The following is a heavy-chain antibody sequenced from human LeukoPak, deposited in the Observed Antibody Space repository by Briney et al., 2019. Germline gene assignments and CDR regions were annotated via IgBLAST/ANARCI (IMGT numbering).Heavy chain of an antibody. Sequence: AGGSLRLSCAASGFSFSRYYMSWVRQAPGKGLEWVSVLFSGGDTYYADSVKDRFSISRDSSRETLFLQMNSLGADDTAVYYCARQGYDSGFDYWGHGTMVTVSS. V-gene: IGHV3-66*04. J-gene: IGHJ4*01. CDR2: LFSGGDT. D-gene: IGHD5-12*01. CDR1: GFSFSRYY. CDR3: ARQGYDSGFDY.